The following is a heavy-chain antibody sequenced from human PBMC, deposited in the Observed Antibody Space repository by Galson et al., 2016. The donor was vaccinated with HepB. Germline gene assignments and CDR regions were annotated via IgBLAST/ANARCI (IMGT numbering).Heavy chain of an antibody. CDR2: INHSGTI. CDR3: AGRTVVPTAGNWFDP. D-gene: IGHD2-2*01. Sequence: SETLSLTCAVYGGSFSDYYWSWIRQPPGKGLEWIGEINHSGTINYNPSLKSRVPISVDTSKNQFYLNLGSVTAAETAEYYCAGRTVVPTAGNWFDPWGQGTLVTVSS. CDR1: GGSFSDYY. V-gene: IGHV4-34*01. J-gene: IGHJ5*02.